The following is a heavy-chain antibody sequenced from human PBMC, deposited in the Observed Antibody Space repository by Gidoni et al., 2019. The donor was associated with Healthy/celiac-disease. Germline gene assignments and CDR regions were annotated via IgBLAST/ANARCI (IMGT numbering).Heavy chain of an antibody. V-gene: IGHV3-15*01. CDR3: TTTVTPPYYGMDV. CDR2: IKSKTDGGTT. D-gene: IGHD4-17*01. J-gene: IGHJ6*02. Sequence: EVQLVESGGGLVQPGGSLRPSCAASGFTFSNAWMSWVRQAPGKGLEWVVRIKSKTDGGTTDYAAPVKGRFTISRDDSKNTLYLQMNSLKTEDTAVYYCTTTVTPPYYGMDVWGQGTTVTVSS. CDR1: GFTFSNAW.